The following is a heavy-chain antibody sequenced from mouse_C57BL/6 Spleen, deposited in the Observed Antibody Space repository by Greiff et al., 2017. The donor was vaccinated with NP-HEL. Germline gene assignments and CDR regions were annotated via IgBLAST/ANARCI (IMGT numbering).Heavy chain of an antibody. J-gene: IGHJ2*01. CDR2: IYPGAGDT. CDR3: ARKEDY. CDR1: GYAFSSSW. Sequence: VQLQQSGPELVKPGASVKISCKASGYAFSSSWMNWVKQRPGKGLEWIGRIYPGAGDTNYNGKFKGKATLTADKSSSTAYMQLSSLTSEDSAVYFCARKEDYWGQGTTLTVSS. V-gene: IGHV1-82*01.